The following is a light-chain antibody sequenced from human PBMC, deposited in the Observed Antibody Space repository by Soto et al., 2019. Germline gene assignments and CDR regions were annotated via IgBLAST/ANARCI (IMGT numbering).Light chain of an antibody. CDR3: QQYNRYPWT. J-gene: IGKJ1*01. CDR1: QGIKND. Sequence: AIQMTQSPSSLSASVGDRVTITCRASQGIKNDVAWYQHKPGKAPKLLIYAASNLQSGVPPRFSGSGSGTDFTLTISSLQPEDFATYYCQQYNRYPWTFGQGTKVEIK. V-gene: IGKV1-6*01. CDR2: AAS.